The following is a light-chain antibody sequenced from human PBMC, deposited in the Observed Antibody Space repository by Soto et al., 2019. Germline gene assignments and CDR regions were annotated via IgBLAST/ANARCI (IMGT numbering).Light chain of an antibody. Sequence: DIQMTQSPSTLSASVGDRVTITCRASQSVSDWLAWYQHKPGKTPKLLIYKASTLESGVPSRFSGFGSGTEFTLAISSLQPEDFATYYCQQYDSYSRPTFGGGTRW. CDR3: QQYDSYSRPT. CDR1: QSVSDW. J-gene: IGKJ4*01. V-gene: IGKV1-5*03. CDR2: KAS.